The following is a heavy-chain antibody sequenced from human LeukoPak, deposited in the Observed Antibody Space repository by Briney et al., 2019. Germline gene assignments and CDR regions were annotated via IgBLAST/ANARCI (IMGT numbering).Heavy chain of an antibody. J-gene: IGHJ4*02. CDR3: ARELEGYCSSTSCYAMLGVDY. Sequence: GGSLRLSCEGSAFIFSGHWMNWVRQTPGKGLEWVSSISSSSSYIYYADSVKGRFTISRDNAKNSLYLQMNSLRAEDTAVYYCARELEGYCSSTSCYAMLGVDYWGQGTLVTVSS. D-gene: IGHD2-2*01. CDR1: AFIFSGHW. CDR2: ISSSSSYI. V-gene: IGHV3-21*01.